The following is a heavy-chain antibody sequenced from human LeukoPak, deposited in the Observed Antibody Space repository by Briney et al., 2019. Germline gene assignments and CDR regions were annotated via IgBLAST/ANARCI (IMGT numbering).Heavy chain of an antibody. D-gene: IGHD3-10*01. CDR2: IIPIFGTA. CDR3: ARGNDGSGSPSYYFYYMDV. Sequence: ASVKVSCKASGGTFSSYTISWVRQAPGQGLEWMGGIIPIFGTANYAQKLQGRVTITADESTSTAYMELSSLRSEDTAVYYCARGNDGSGSPSYYFYYMDVWGKGTTVTISS. J-gene: IGHJ6*03. CDR1: GGTFSSYT. V-gene: IGHV1-69*13.